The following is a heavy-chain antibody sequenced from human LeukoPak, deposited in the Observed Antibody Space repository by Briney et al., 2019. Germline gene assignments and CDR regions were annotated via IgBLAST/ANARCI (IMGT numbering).Heavy chain of an antibody. CDR3: ANLQQALFIVAKAFDI. J-gene: IGHJ3*02. CDR1: GFTFSSYG. CDR2: ISGDAGRT. Sequence: GGSLRLSCAASGFTFSSYGMNWVRQAPGKGLEWVSGISGDAGRTYYADSVEGRFTIYRDNSKNILYLQMNSLGAEDTAVYYCANLQQALFIVAKAFDIWGQGTMVTVSS. V-gene: IGHV3-23*01. D-gene: IGHD3-16*02.